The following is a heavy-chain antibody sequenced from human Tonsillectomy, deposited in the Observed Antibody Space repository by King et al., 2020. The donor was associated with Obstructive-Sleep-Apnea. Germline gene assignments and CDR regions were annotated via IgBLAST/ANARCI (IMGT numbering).Heavy chain of an antibody. Sequence: QLVQSGAEVKKPGSSVKVSCKASGGTFSSYAISWVRQAPGQGLEWMGGSIPILGIANYAQKFQGRVTLTADKSPSKPYMELNSLRSEDTAVYYFARDGCNGPTCYDNWYFDLWGRGTLVTVSS. V-gene: IGHV1-69*04. D-gene: IGHD5-12*01. CDR1: GGTFSSYA. CDR3: ARDGCNGPTCYDNWYFDL. J-gene: IGHJ2*01. CDR2: SIPILGIA.